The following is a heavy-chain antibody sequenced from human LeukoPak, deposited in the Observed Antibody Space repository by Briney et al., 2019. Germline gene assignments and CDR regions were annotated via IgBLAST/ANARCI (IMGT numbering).Heavy chain of an antibody. CDR2: IYSSGST. CDR1: GASVSGSPYY. Sequence: PSETLSLTCTVSGASVSGSPYYRGWIRQPPGKGLEWIGSIYSSGSTYYNASLQSRVTISIETSKNQISLRLNSVTAADTAIYYCAKSGGYGLIDYWGQGTLVTVSS. V-gene: IGHV4-39*01. CDR3: AKSGGYGLIDY. J-gene: IGHJ4*02. D-gene: IGHD1-26*01.